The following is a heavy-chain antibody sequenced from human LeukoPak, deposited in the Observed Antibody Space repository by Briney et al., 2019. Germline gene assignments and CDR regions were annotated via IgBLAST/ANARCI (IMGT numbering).Heavy chain of an antibody. J-gene: IGHJ4*02. Sequence: GGSLRLSCAASGFTFSSYAMHWVRQAPGKGLVWVSRIASDGSSTTYADSVKGRFSISRDNAKNTLYLQMNSLRVEDTAVYYCARGRPHGNDYWGQGTPVTVSS. CDR1: GFTFSSYA. CDR3: ARGRPHGNDY. D-gene: IGHD4-23*01. V-gene: IGHV3-74*01. CDR2: IASDGSST.